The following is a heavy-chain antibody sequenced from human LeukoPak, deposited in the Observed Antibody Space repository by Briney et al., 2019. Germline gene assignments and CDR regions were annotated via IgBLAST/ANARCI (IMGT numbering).Heavy chain of an antibody. V-gene: IGHV4-39*01. J-gene: IGHJ3*02. CDR3: ARRDIVVVPAAIGAGAFDI. CDR1: GGSISSSSYY. CDR2: IYYSGST. Sequence: PSETLSLTCTVSGGSISSSSYYWGWIRQPPGKGLEWIGSIYYSGSTYCNPSLKSRVTISVDTSKNQFSLKLSSVTAADTAVYYCARRDIVVVPAAIGAGAFDIWGQGTMVTVSS. D-gene: IGHD2-2*02.